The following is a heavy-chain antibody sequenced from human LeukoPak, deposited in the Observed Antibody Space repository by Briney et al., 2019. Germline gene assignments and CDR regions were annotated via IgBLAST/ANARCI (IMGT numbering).Heavy chain of an antibody. Sequence: GSLRLSCAASGFTFSNAWMSWVRQAPGKGLEWVGRIKSKTDGGTTDYAAPVKGRFTISRDDSKNTLYLQMNSLKTEGTAVYYCYSSSWDYYFDYWGQGTLVTVSS. V-gene: IGHV3-15*01. CDR3: YSSSWDYYFDY. CDR1: GFTFSNAW. J-gene: IGHJ4*02. CDR2: IKSKTDGGTT. D-gene: IGHD6-13*01.